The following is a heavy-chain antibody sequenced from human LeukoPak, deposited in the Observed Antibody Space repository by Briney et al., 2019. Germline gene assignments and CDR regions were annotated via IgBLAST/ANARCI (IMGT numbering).Heavy chain of an antibody. CDR1: GGSFSGYY. Sequence: SETLSLTCAVYGGSFSGYYWSWIRQPPGKGLEWIGEINHSGSTDYNPSLKSRVTISVDTSKNQFSLKLSSVTAADTAVYYCARGFRIHYYDSSGYYYFDYWGQGTLVTVSS. D-gene: IGHD3-22*01. J-gene: IGHJ4*02. CDR2: INHSGST. V-gene: IGHV4-34*01. CDR3: ARGFRIHYYDSSGYYYFDY.